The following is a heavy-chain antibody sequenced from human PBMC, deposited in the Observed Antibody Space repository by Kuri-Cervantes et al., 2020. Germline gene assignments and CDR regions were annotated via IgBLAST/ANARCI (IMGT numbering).Heavy chain of an antibody. D-gene: IGHD5-18*01. J-gene: IGHJ4*02. CDR1: GFTFSSYA. CDR3: AREKSDTAMVTYQDY. CDR2: IKQDGSEK. Sequence: GESLKISCAASGFTFSSYAMSWVRQAPGKGLEWVANIKQDGSEKYYVDSVKGRFTISRDNSKNTLYLQMNSLRAEDTAVYYCAREKSDTAMVTYQDYWGQGTLVTVSS. V-gene: IGHV3-7*01.